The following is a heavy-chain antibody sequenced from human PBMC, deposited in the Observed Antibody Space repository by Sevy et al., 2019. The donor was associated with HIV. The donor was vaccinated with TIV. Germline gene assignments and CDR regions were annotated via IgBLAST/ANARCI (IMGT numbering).Heavy chain of an antibody. Sequence: GGSLRLSCAASGFTFSTYAMYWVRQAPGKGLEYVSAISGGGGNTYYGTSVKGRFTVSRDNAKNTLYLQMGSLSAEDMAGYFCARKYHDTSGYPRYSMDVWGQGTTVTVSS. V-gene: IGHV3-64*01. CDR3: ARKYHDTSGYPRYSMDV. CDR2: ISGGGGNT. D-gene: IGHD3-22*01. J-gene: IGHJ6*02. CDR1: GFTFSTYA.